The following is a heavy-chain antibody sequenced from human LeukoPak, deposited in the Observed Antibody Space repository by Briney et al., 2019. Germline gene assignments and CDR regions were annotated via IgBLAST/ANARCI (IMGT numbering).Heavy chain of an antibody. Sequence: PSETLSLTCTVSGGSISSYYWSWIRQSPGKGLEWIGYILYSGSTNYNPSLKSRVTISVDTSKNQFSLKLSSVTAADTAVYYCAREKWGLLPIFDYWGQGTLVTVSS. CDR2: ILYSGST. CDR1: GGSISSYY. J-gene: IGHJ4*02. V-gene: IGHV4-59*01. CDR3: AREKWGLLPIFDY. D-gene: IGHD1-26*01.